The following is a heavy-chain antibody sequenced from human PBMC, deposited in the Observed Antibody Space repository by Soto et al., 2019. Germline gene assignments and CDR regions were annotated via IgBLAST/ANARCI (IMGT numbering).Heavy chain of an antibody. CDR2: ISGSGSST. CDR1: GFTLSSYA. V-gene: IGHV3-23*01. CDR3: AKELHDYGDYVVDY. Sequence: GGYLRISCAASGFTLSSYAMSWVRQAPGQWLEWVSAISGSGSSTNYAGSVKGRFTISRDKSKNTLYLQMNRLRAEDTAVYYCAKELHDYGDYVVDYWGQGTLVTVSS. J-gene: IGHJ4*02. D-gene: IGHD4-17*01.